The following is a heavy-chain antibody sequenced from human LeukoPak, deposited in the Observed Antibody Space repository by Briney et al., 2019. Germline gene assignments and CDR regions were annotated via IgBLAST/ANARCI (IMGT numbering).Heavy chain of an antibody. CDR2: MNPNTGST. CDR3: VRDGEGAAISVNYWFDP. Sequence: ASVKVSCKASGFTFTGYDINWVRQATGQGLEWMGWMNPNTGSTGYAQKFQGRVTMTRDTSISTAYMELGSLRSEDTAVYYCVRDGEGAAISVNYWFDPWGQGALVTVSS. D-gene: IGHD2-2*02. J-gene: IGHJ5*02. V-gene: IGHV1-8*01. CDR1: GFTFTGYD.